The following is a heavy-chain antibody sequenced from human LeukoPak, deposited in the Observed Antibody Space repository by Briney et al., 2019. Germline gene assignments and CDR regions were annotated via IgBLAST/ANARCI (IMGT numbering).Heavy chain of an antibody. D-gene: IGHD3-3*01. CDR2: IRYDGSNK. V-gene: IGHV3-30*02. J-gene: IGHJ4*02. CDR1: GFTFSSYD. CDR3: VKDYDFWSGYYSPTRGYFDY. Sequence: PGGSLRLSCAASGFTFSSYDMHWLRQAPGKGLEWVSFIRYDGSNKYYADSVKGRFTISRDNSKNTLYLQMNSLRAEDTAVYYCVKDYDFWSGYYSPTRGYFDYWGQGTLVTVSS.